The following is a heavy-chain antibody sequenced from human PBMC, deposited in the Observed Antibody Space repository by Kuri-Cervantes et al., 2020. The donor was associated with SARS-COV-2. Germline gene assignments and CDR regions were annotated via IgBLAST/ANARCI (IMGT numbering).Heavy chain of an antibody. CDR1: GGSISSYY. J-gene: IGHJ5*02. V-gene: IGHV4-59*01. Sequence: SETLSLTCTVSGGSISSYYWNWIRQPPGKELEWIGCMYYSGTTNYNPSLKSRVTISVDMSKNQFSLKVTSVTAADTAVYYCASVPDWNYDEGWFDPWGQGTLVTVSS. CDR2: MYYSGTT. CDR3: ASVPDWNYDEGWFDP. D-gene: IGHD1-7*01.